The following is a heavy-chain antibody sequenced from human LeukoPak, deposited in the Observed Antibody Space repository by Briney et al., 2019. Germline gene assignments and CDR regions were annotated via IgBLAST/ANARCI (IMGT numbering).Heavy chain of an antibody. CDR1: GGSFSGYY. J-gene: IGHJ5*02. CDR2: IKPDGTEK. V-gene: IGHV3-7*01. CDR3: ATGGSTRYGS. Sequence: ETLSLTCALYGGSFSGYYWSWIRQPPGKGLEWVANIKPDGTEKHYVDSVKGRFTISRDNARNSLYLQMNSLRGEDTAVYYCATGGSTRYGSWGQGTLVTVSS. D-gene: IGHD1-1*01.